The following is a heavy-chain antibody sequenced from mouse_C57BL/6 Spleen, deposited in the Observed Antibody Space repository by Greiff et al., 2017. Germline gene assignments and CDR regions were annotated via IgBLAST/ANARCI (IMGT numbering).Heavy chain of an antibody. J-gene: IGHJ2*01. CDR2: IYPNSGGT. CDR3: ARSPYYFDY. V-gene: IGHV1-72*01. Sequence: VQLKQSGAELVKPGASVKLSCKASGYTFTSYWMHWVKQRPGRGLEWIGRIYPNSGGTKYNEKFKSKATLTVDKSSSTAYMQLSSLTSEDSAVYYCARSPYYFDYWGQGTTLTVSS. CDR1: GYTFTSYW.